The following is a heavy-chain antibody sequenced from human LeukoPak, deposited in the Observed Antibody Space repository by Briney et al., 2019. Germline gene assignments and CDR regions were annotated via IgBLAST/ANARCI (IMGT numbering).Heavy chain of an antibody. CDR2: ISGSGGST. Sequence: GGSLRLSCAASGFTFSSYAMHWVRQAPGKGLEWVSSISGSGGSTYYADSVKGRFTISRDNSKNTLYLQMNSLRDEDTAVYYCAGSVEMATIMFDYWGQETLVTVSS. CDR3: AGSVEMATIMFDY. CDR1: GFTFSSYA. V-gene: IGHV3-23*01. D-gene: IGHD5-24*01. J-gene: IGHJ4*02.